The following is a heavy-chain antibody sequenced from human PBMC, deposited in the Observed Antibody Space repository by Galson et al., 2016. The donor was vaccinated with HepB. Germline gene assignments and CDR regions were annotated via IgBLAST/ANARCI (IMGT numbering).Heavy chain of an antibody. V-gene: IGHV4-31*03. CDR2: IYYSWST. J-gene: IGHJ2*01. CDR3: ARVPAKPHRYWYFDL. CDR1: GGSISSGGYY. Sequence: TLSLTCTVSGGSISSGGYYWSWIRQHPGKGLEWVGYIYYSWSTYYNPSLKSRVTISVDTYKNKFSLQLSSLTAADTAVYYRARVPAKPHRYWYFDLWGRGTLVTVSS.